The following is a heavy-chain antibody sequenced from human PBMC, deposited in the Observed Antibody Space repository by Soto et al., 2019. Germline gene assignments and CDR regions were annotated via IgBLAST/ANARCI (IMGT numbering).Heavy chain of an antibody. CDR2: ISSSSSTI. D-gene: IGHD5-12*01. J-gene: IGHJ4*02. Sequence: PGGSLRLSCAASGFTFSSYSMNWVRQAPGKGLEWVSYISSSSSTIYYADSVKGRFTISRDNAKNSLYLQMNSLRAEDTAVYYCARQYSGYEAMKDYWGQGTLVTVSS. CDR3: ARQYSGYEAMKDY. V-gene: IGHV3-48*01. CDR1: GFTFSSYS.